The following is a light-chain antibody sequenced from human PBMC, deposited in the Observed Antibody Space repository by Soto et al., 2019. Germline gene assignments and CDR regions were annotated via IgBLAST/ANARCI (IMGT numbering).Light chain of an antibody. J-gene: IGKJ5*01. CDR2: AAS. CDR1: QGISSY. Sequence: DIQLTQSPSFLSASVGDRVTITCRASQGISSYLAWYQQKPGKSPKLLIYAASTLQSGVPSRFSGSGSGTEFTLTISSLQPEDFATYYCQQRNRYSTFGLGTRLEIK. CDR3: QQRNRYST. V-gene: IGKV1-9*01.